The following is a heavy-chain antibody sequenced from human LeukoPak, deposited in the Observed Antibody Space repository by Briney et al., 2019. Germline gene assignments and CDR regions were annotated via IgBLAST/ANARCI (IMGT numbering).Heavy chain of an antibody. J-gene: IGHJ2*01. Sequence: KASETLSLTCTVSGGSISSYYWSWIRQPPGKGLEWIGYIYYSGSTNYNPSLKSRVTMSVDTSKNQFSLNLTSVTAADTAVYYCARGAFDLWGRGTLVTVSS. CDR2: IYYSGST. V-gene: IGHV4-59*12. CDR1: GGSISSYY. CDR3: ARGAFDL.